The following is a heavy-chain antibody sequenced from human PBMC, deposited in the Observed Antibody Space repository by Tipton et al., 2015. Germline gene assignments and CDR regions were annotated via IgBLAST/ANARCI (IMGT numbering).Heavy chain of an antibody. J-gene: IGHJ5*01. CDR1: GGSVSSGSYY. D-gene: IGHD3-3*01. Sequence: TLSLTCTVSGGSVSSGSYYWTWIRQPPGKGLEWLGYIFDDGSISHNPSLKTRVAISRDTSKNQFSLKLRSVTAADTAMYYCGTTRITLFENWSDSWGQGILVSVSS. CDR2: IFDDGSI. V-gene: IGHV4-61*01. CDR3: GTTRITLFENWSDS.